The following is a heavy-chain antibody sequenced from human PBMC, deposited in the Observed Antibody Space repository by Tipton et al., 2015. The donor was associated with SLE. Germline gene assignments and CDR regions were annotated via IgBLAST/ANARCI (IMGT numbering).Heavy chain of an antibody. Sequence: LRLSCAVYSGSFSGYYWSWIRQPPGKGLEWIGEINHSGSTNYNPSLTSRVTISVDTSNNQFSLRLSSVTAADTAVYYCARERIGATEGRGYDYWGQGTPVTVSS. J-gene: IGHJ4*02. V-gene: IGHV4-34*01. CDR2: INHSGST. D-gene: IGHD6-25*01. CDR3: ARERIGATEGRGYDY. CDR1: SGSFSGYY.